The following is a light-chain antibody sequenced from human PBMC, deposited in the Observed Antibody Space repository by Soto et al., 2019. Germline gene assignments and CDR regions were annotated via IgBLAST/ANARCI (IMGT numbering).Light chain of an antibody. J-gene: IGLJ1*01. CDR2: EVS. CDR1: SSDVGAYNY. V-gene: IGLV2-8*01. Sequence: QAAQNPPPSASGSPGQSVTISCTVTSSDVGAYNYVSWYQQHPGKAPKLMIYEVSKRPSGVPDRFSGSKSGNTASLTVSGLQAEDEADYYCSSHAGSNNYVFGTGTKVTVL. CDR3: SSHAGSNNYV.